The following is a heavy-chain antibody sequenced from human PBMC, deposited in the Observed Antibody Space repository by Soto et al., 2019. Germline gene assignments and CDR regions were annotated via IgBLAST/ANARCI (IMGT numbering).Heavy chain of an antibody. CDR2: IWYDGSNK. CDR1: GFTFSSYG. V-gene: IGHV3-33*01. J-gene: IGHJ6*03. Sequence: QVQLVESGGGVVQPGRSLRLSCAASGFTFSSYGMHWVRQAPGKGLEWVAVIWYDGSNKYYADSVKGRFTISRDNSKNTLDLQMNSLRAEDTAVYYCARDALDTVTTGLNYYYYYYMDVWGKGTTVTVSS. CDR3: ARDALDTVTTGLNYYYYYYMDV. D-gene: IGHD4-4*01.